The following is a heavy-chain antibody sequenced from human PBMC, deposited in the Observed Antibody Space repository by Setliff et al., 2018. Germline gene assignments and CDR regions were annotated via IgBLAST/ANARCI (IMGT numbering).Heavy chain of an antibody. V-gene: IGHV4-59*01. J-gene: IGHJ6*02. CDR2: IYHNGNT. Sequence: SETLSLTCTVSGGSISPYFWSWIRQPPGKGLEWIGYIYHNGNTDFNPSLKTRVTMSVDTSKNQFALNLRSVTAADTAVYYCVRYRTAYSYGLDVWGQGTTVTVSS. D-gene: IGHD3-16*02. CDR1: GGSISPYF. CDR3: VRYRTAYSYGLDV.